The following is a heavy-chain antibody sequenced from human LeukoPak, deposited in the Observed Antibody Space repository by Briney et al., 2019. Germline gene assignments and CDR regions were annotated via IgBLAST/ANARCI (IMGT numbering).Heavy chain of an antibody. V-gene: IGHV4-39*01. CDR2: MYYSAST. D-gene: IGHD3-22*01. Sequence: SETLSLTCTVSGGSLSSNSYYWGWIRQAPGKGLEWIGSMYYSASTYYNQSLKSRVTISVDTSKNHFSLKLTSVTAADTAVYYCARHYYDSSGYYPWYFDYWGQGTLVTVSS. CDR3: ARHYYDSSGYYPWYFDY. CDR1: GGSLSSNSYY. J-gene: IGHJ4*02.